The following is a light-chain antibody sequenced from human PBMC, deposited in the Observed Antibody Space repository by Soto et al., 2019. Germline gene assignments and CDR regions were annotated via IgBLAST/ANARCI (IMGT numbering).Light chain of an antibody. V-gene: IGKV3-20*01. CDR2: GAS. CDR3: QQYGCSPRT. Sequence: EIVLTQSPGTLSLSPGERATLSCRASQSVSSNYLAWYQQKSGQAPRLLIYGASSRATGIPDRFSGSGSGTDFTLTISSLEPEDFAVYYCQQYGCSPRTFGQGTRVEIK. J-gene: IGKJ1*01. CDR1: QSVSSNY.